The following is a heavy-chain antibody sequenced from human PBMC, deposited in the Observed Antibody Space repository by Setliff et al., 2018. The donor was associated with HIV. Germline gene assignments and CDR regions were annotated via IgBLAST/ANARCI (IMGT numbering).Heavy chain of an antibody. CDR3: ARWGAGYNSYDS. D-gene: IGHD5-12*01. J-gene: IGHJ4*02. CDR1: GGSISSNNYY. CDR2: IYYSGST. V-gene: IGHV4-39*07. Sequence: SETLSLTCTVSGGSISSNNYYWGWIRQPPGKGLEWIGSIYYSGSTNYNPSLRSRVTMSVDTSKNQFSVKLNSVTAADTAVYFCARWGAGYNSYDSWGQGSLVTVSS.